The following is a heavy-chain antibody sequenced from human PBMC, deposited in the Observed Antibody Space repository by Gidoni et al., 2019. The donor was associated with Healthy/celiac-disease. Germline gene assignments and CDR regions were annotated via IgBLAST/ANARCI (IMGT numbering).Heavy chain of an antibody. CDR2: ISGSGGST. V-gene: IGHV3-23*01. J-gene: IGHJ6*02. D-gene: IGHD3-16*02. CDR3: AKIGLSPYYYYYGMDV. Sequence: EVQLLESGGGLVQPGGSLRLSCAASGFTFSSYAMSWVRQAPGKGLEWVSVISGSGGSTYYADSVKGRFTISRDNSKNTLYLQMNSLRAEDTAVYYCAKIGLSPYYYYYGMDVWGQGTTVTVSS. CDR1: GFTFSSYA.